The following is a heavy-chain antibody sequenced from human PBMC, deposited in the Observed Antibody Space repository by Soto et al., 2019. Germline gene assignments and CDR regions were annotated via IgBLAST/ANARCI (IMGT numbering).Heavy chain of an antibody. J-gene: IGHJ6*02. CDR1: GLTFSSYA. CDR2: ITGSGDST. V-gene: IGHV3-23*01. CDR3: AKRQGYRMDV. Sequence: EVQLLESGGGLVQPGGSLRLSCAASGLTFSSYAMSWVRQAPGKGLEWVSAITGSGDSTFYADSVKGRFTISRDNSKNTLYLKMNSLRAEDTAVYYCAKRQGYRMDVWGQGTTVTVSS.